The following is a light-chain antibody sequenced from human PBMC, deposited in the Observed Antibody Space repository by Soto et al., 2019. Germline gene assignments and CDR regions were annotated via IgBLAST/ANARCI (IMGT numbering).Light chain of an antibody. Sequence: EIVLTQSPGTLSLSPGERATLSCRASQSVSSSYLAWYQQKPGQAPRLLIHGASFRATGIPDRFSGSGSGTDFTLTINRLEPEDFVVYYCQQYGSSPLYTFGQGTKLEIK. CDR3: QQYGSSPLYT. CDR2: GAS. V-gene: IGKV3-20*01. CDR1: QSVSSSY. J-gene: IGKJ2*01.